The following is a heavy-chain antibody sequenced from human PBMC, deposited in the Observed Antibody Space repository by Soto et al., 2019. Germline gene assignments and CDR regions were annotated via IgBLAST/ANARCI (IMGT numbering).Heavy chain of an antibody. D-gene: IGHD3-22*01. CDR1: GGSVSSSSFY. J-gene: IGHJ4*02. CDR2: IYYSGST. Sequence: QVQLQESGPGLVKPSETLSLTCTVSGGSVSSSSFYWGWIRQPPGKGLEWIGSIYYSGSTYYNPSLKSRVTIAVDTSKKQCALELNSVTAAATAVYYCARRDRQFYYDSSGYYGYWGQGTLVTVSS. V-gene: IGHV4-39*01. CDR3: ARRDRQFYYDSSGYYGY.